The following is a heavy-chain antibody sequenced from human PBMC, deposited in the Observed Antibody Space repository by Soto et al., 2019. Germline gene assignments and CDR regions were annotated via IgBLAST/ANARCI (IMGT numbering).Heavy chain of an antibody. CDR2: IRTSGSTI. J-gene: IGHJ4*02. D-gene: IGHD3-10*01. V-gene: IGHV3-11*04. CDR1: GFTFSDYY. Sequence: GGSLRLSCAASGFTFSDYYMSWIRQAPGKGLEWVSNIRTSGSTINYADSVKGRFTISRDNAKNSLYLQMNSLRAEDTAVYYCARNGILWFGESTFDYWGQGTLVTVSS. CDR3: ARNGILWFGESTFDY.